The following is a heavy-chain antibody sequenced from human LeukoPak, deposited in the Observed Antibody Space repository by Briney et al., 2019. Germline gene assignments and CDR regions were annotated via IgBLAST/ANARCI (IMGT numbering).Heavy chain of an antibody. Sequence: GGSLRLSCAASGFTFDDYAMHWVRQAPGKGLEWVSGISWNSGSIGYADSVKGRFTISRDNAKNSLYLQMNSLRAEDTALYYCAKTWIRYFDWLPFDYWGQGTLVTVSS. CDR2: ISWNSGSI. V-gene: IGHV3-9*01. CDR3: AKTWIRYFDWLPFDY. CDR1: GFTFDDYA. D-gene: IGHD3-9*01. J-gene: IGHJ4*02.